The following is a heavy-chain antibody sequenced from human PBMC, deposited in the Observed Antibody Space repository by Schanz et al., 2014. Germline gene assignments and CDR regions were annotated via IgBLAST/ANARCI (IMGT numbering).Heavy chain of an antibody. J-gene: IGHJ3*02. CDR2: ISHDGYST. CDR3: ARKMKLGVYGGKGHDSLDI. Sequence: EVQLLESGGGVVQPGRSLRLSCAASGFTFSSYALHWVRQAPGKGLEYVSAISHDGYSTYYADSVKGRFTISRDNSKNTLYLQMSSLTTEDTAVYYCARKMKLGVYGGKGHDSLDIWGQGTMVTVSS. D-gene: IGHD4-17*01. CDR1: GFTFSSYA. V-gene: IGHV3-64D*06.